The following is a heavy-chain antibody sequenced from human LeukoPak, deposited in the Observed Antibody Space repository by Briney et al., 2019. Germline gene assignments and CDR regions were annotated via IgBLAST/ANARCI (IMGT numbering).Heavy chain of an antibody. J-gene: IGHJ4*02. Sequence: LETLSLTCTVSGGSISNTEYYWSWIRQPPGKELEWIASINYGGTTYYNPSLKSRVAISVDTSKNQFSLRLSSVTAADTAVYLCARYVVYGSGKYYFDYWGQGSLVTVSS. CDR1: GGSISNTEYY. CDR3: ARYVVYGSGKYYFDY. CDR2: INYGGTT. V-gene: IGHV4-39*01. D-gene: IGHD3-10*01.